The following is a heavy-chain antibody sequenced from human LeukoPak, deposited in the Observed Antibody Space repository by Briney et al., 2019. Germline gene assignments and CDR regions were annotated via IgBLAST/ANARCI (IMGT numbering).Heavy chain of an antibody. V-gene: IGHV3-30*03. Sequence: PGRSLRLSCVASGFTFSSYGMHWVRQAPGKGLEWVAFISYDGSNKYYVDSVKGRFTISRDNSKNTLYLQMNSLRAEDTAVYHCARACISTSCYRYWGQGTPVTVSA. CDR2: ISYDGSNK. D-gene: IGHD2-2*01. CDR3: ARACISTSCYRY. J-gene: IGHJ4*02. CDR1: GFTFSSYG.